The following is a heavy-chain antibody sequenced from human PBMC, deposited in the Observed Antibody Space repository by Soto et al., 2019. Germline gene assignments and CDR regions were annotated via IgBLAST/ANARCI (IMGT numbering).Heavy chain of an antibody. Sequence: EVQLLESGGGLIQPGGSQRLSCAASGFTFNKYAMNWVRQAPGKGLEWVSAISPGGGDTYYADSVKGRFTFSRDNSKNTLYLQMDSLGAEDTAVYYCAKSGSYVPGHSFDVWGQGTMVTVSS. J-gene: IGHJ3*01. CDR3: AKSGSYVPGHSFDV. D-gene: IGHD1-26*01. CDR1: GFTFNKYA. CDR2: ISPGGGDT. V-gene: IGHV3-23*01.